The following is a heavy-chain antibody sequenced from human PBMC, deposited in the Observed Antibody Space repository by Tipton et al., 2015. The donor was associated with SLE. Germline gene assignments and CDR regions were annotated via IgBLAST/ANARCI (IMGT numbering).Heavy chain of an antibody. Sequence: TLSLTCTVSGGSISSGSYYWSWIRQPAGKGLEWIGRIYTSGSTNYNPSLKSRVTISVDTSKNQFSLKLSSVTAADTAVYYCARILSGYFDYWGQGTLVTASS. D-gene: IGHD1-26*01. V-gene: IGHV4-61*02. CDR3: ARILSGYFDY. J-gene: IGHJ4*02. CDR2: IYTSGST. CDR1: GGSISSGSYY.